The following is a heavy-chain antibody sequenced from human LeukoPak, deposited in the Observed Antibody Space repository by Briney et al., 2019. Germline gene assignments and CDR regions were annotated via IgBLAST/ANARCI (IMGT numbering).Heavy chain of an antibody. D-gene: IGHD2-2*01. CDR1: GYTFSNFD. CDR2: MNPESGGT. V-gene: IGHV1-8*01. CDR3: TRAIRHQLLSDY. Sequence: ASVKVSCKASGYTFSNFDINWVRQPTGQGPEWMGWMNPESGGTGYSQRFQGRVTMTRDSSKSTAYMELINLRFEDTAIYYCTRAIRHQLLSDYWGQGTLVTVSS. J-gene: IGHJ4*02.